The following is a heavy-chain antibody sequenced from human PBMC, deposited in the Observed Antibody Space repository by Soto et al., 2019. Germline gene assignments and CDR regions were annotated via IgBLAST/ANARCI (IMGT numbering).Heavy chain of an antibody. CDR1: GGSISSYY. J-gene: IGHJ4*02. D-gene: IGHD5-12*01. V-gene: IGHV4-34*01. Sequence: LSLTCTVSGGSISSYYWSWIRQPPGKGLEWIGEINHSGSTNYNPSLKSRVTTSVDTSKNQFSLKLSSVTAADTAVYYCARSRSGYDYYRDFDYWGQGTLVTVSS. CDR2: INHSGST. CDR3: ARSRSGYDYYRDFDY.